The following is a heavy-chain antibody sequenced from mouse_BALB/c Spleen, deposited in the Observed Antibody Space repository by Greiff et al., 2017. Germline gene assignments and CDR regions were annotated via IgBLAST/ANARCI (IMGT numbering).Heavy chain of an antibody. CDR1: GYTFSSYW. CDR2: ILPGSGST. V-gene: IGHV1-9*01. J-gene: IGHJ2*01. D-gene: IGHD1-1*01. Sequence: VQLQQSGAELMKPGASVKISCKATGYTFSSYWIEWVKQRPGHGLEWIGEILPGSGSTNYNEKFKGKATFTADTSSNTAYMQLSSLTSEDSAVYYCASLTTVVAGNYFDYWGQGTTLTVSS. CDR3: ASLTTVVAGNYFDY.